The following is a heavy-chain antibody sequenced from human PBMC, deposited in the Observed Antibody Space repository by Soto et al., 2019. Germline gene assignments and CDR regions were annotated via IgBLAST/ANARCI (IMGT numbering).Heavy chain of an antibody. CDR2: IYTSGST. V-gene: IGHV4-4*07. D-gene: IGHD2-21*01. CDR3: ASLWSYNGLDV. CDR1: GGSLRSYY. J-gene: IGHJ6*02. Sequence: SATLSLTCPVSGGSLRSYYWSWIRPPAGKGLEWIGRIYTSGSTNYNPSLKSRVTMSVDTSKNQFSLKLSSVTAADTAVYYCASLWSYNGLDVWGQGTTVTVS.